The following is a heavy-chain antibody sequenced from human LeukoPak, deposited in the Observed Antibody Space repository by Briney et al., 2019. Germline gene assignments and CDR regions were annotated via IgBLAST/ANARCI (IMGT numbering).Heavy chain of an antibody. J-gene: IGHJ4*02. Sequence: SGGSLRLSCAASGFTFSNYAMSWVRQAPGKGLEWVSAISGSGDNTYYADSVKGRFTVSRDNSKNTLYVQMKSLRAEDTAVYYCARAKPKNMVRGLIMRRESRYYFDYWGQGTLVTVSS. CDR1: GFTFSNYA. V-gene: IGHV3-23*01. D-gene: IGHD3-10*01. CDR2: ISGSGDNT. CDR3: ARAKPKNMVRGLIMRRESRYYFDY.